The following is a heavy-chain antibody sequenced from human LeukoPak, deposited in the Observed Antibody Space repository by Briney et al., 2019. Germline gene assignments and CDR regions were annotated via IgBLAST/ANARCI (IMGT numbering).Heavy chain of an antibody. CDR1: GGSLSSYF. Sequence: PSETLSLTCTVSGGSLSSYFWSWIRQPPGKGLEWIGYLYYTGSTNYNPSLKSRVTISVDTSKDQFSLKLSSATAADTAVYYCARGGPYCSGGSCSDYWGQGILVTVSS. J-gene: IGHJ4*02. D-gene: IGHD2-15*01. CDR2: LYYTGST. V-gene: IGHV4-59*08. CDR3: ARGGPYCSGGSCSDY.